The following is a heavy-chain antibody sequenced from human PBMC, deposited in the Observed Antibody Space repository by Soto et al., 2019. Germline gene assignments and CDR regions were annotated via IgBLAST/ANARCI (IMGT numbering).Heavy chain of an antibody. Sequence: PGESRKISCKGSGYRSASYWIGRVRQMPGKGLEWMGIIYPGYSDTRYSPSYQGQVPITADTSTSPAYLQWSSLKASDTALYYCARAFFSVGSCYDDDYDSMEGWGRGTTVTVSS. CDR3: ARAFFSVGSCYDDDYDSMEG. J-gene: IGHJ6*02. D-gene: IGHD2-15*01. CDR1: GYRSASYW. V-gene: IGHV5-51*01. CDR2: IYPGYSDT.